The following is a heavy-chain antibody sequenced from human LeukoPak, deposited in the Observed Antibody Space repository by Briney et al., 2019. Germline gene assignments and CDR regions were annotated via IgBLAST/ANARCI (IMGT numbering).Heavy chain of an antibody. Sequence: GGSLRLSCAASGFTFSNAWMSWVRQAPGKGLEWVGRLKSKTDGGTTDYAAPVKGRFTISRDDSKNTLYLQMNSLRAEDTAVYYCAKDHSMANTAWWFDPWGQGTLVTVSS. CDR2: LKSKTDGGTT. V-gene: IGHV3-15*01. D-gene: IGHD5-24*01. CDR1: GFTFSNAW. CDR3: AKDHSMANTAWWFDP. J-gene: IGHJ5*02.